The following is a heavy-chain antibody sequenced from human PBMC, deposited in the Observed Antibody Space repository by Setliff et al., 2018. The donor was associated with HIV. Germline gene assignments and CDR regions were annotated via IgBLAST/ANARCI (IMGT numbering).Heavy chain of an antibody. V-gene: IGHV4-38-2*01. CDR1: GYSISSGYY. CDR3: ARRIYGNNPYFDY. D-gene: IGHD4-17*01. CDR2: IYHNGIT. Sequence: TLSLTCGVSGYSISSGYYWGWIRQPPGKGLEWIGSIYHNGITYYNPSLKSRATISVDTSQNQFSLKLSSVTAADTAIYYCARRIYGNNPYFDYWSQGTLVTVSS. J-gene: IGHJ4*02.